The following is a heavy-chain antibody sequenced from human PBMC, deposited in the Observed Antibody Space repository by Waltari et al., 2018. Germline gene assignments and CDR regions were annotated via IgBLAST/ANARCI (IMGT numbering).Heavy chain of an antibody. D-gene: IGHD2-21*01. CDR3: ARVIVYSDSPVCDF. CDR2: ISSADYS. Sequence: EVQLVESGGGLVNPGGSLRLSCAASGFTFSDYSMTWVRQAPGKGLEWVSSISSADYSLDSDSMKGRFIISRDNAKNSLYLQMNGLSGEDTVVYYCARVIVYSDSPVCDFWGQGTLVIVSS. CDR1: GFTFSDYS. V-gene: IGHV3-21*01. J-gene: IGHJ4*01.